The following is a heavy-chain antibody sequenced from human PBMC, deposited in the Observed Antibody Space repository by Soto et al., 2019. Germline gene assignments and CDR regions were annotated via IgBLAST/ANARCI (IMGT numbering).Heavy chain of an antibody. J-gene: IGHJ3*02. CDR2: ISSSGSTI. V-gene: IGHV3-11*01. D-gene: IGHD2-2*01. CDR1: GFTFSDYY. Sequence: GGSLRLSCAASGFTFSDYYMSWIRQPPGKGLEWISYISSSGSTIYYADSVKGRFTISGDNAKNSLYLQMSSLRAEDSAVYYCATEIHTYALDIWGQGTMVTVSS. CDR3: ATEIHTYALDI.